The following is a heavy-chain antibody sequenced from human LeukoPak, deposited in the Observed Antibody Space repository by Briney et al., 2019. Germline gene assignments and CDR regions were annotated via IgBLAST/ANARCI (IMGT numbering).Heavy chain of an antibody. V-gene: IGHV1-24*01. CDR1: GYTLTELS. Sequence: ASVKVSCKVSGYTLTELSMHWVRQAPGKGLEWMGGFDPEDGETIYAQKFQGRVTMTEDTSTDTAYMELSSLRSEDTAVYYCAKDTCIECSTSYNEGPPWGQGTLVTVSS. CDR3: AKDTCIECSTSYNEGPP. CDR2: FDPEDGET. D-gene: IGHD2-2*01. J-gene: IGHJ5*02.